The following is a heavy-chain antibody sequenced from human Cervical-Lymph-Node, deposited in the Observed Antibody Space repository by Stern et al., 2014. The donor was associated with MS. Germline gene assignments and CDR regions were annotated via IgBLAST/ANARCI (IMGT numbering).Heavy chain of an antibody. Sequence: QVQLVQSGGGVVQPGRSLRLSCAASGFTFSSYGMHWVRQAPGKGLEWVAVIWYDGNNKYYADSVKGRFTISRDNSKNTLYLQMNGLRADDTAVYYCARDYEQGSGWYPTSGYWGQGTLVTVSS. J-gene: IGHJ4*02. CDR2: IWYDGNNK. V-gene: IGHV3-33*01. CDR3: ARDYEQGSGWYPTSGY. D-gene: IGHD6-19*01. CDR1: GFTFSSYG.